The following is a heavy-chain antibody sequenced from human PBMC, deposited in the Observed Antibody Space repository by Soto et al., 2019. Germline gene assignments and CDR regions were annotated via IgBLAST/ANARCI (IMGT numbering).Heavy chain of an antibody. J-gene: IGHJ4*02. CDR2: IYYSGST. Sequence: SETLSLTCTVSGGSVSSGSYYWSWIRQPPGKGLEWIGYIYYSGSTNYNPSLKSRVTISVDTSKSQFSLKLSSVTAADTAVYNCAREREYCCGDCYPAHFYYWGQGTLVTVSS. CDR1: GGSVSSGSYY. V-gene: IGHV4-61*01. CDR3: AREREYCCGDCYPAHFYY. D-gene: IGHD2-21*02.